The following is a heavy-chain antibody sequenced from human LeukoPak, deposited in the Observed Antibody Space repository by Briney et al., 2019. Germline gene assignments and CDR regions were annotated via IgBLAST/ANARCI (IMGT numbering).Heavy chain of an antibody. V-gene: IGHV3-30*04. Sequence: PGRSLRLACAASAFTFSTYAMRWVRQAPDKGLEWVAVISYDGSNKYYADSVKGRFTISRDNSKNTLYLQMNSLRAEDTAVYYCATAYSSSWYYYYYYMDVWGKGTTVTVSS. D-gene: IGHD6-13*01. CDR3: ATAYSSSWYYYYYYMDV. CDR1: AFTFSTYA. J-gene: IGHJ6*03. CDR2: ISYDGSNK.